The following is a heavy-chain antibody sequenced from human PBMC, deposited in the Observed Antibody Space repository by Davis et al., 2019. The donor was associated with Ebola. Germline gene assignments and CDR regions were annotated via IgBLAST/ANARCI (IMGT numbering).Heavy chain of an antibody. V-gene: IGHV5-51*01. Sequence: GESLKLSCKGSGYSFTSYRIAWVRQMPGKGLDCMGIIYPGDSETRYSPSFQGQVTISADKSITTAYLQWSSLKASDTAMYYCARLRSITRLTSFYYWGQGTLVTVSS. CDR1: GYSFTSYR. D-gene: IGHD3-10*01. J-gene: IGHJ4*02. CDR2: IYPGDSET. CDR3: ARLRSITRLTSFYY.